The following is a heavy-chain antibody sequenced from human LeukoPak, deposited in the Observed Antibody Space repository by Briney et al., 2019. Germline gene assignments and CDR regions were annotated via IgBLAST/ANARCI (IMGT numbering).Heavy chain of an antibody. V-gene: IGHV3-23*01. J-gene: IGHJ4*02. D-gene: IGHD4-17*01. CDR2: ISGSGGST. CDR1: GFTFSSYA. CDR3: ANHEGTVTTVLGLDY. Sequence: GGSLRLSCAASGFTFSSYAMSWVRQAPGKGLEWVSAISGSGGSTYYADSVKGRFTISRDNSKNTLYLQMNSLRAEDTAVYYCANHEGTVTTVLGLDYWGQGTLVTVSS.